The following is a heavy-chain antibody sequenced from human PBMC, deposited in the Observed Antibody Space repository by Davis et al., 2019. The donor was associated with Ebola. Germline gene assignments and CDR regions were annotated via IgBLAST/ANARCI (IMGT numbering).Heavy chain of an antibody. V-gene: IGHV3-43*02. CDR2: ISGNGYGT. CDR3: AKTRGYRLYYFEY. Sequence: PGGSLRLSCAASGFTFSSYAMSWVRQAPGKALEWVSLISGNGYGTEYGDSVKGRFTISRDNSKNFLYLQVNDLRPEDTALYFCAKTRGYRLYYFEYWGQGTLVTVSS. J-gene: IGHJ4*02. CDR1: GFTFSSYA. D-gene: IGHD5-18*01.